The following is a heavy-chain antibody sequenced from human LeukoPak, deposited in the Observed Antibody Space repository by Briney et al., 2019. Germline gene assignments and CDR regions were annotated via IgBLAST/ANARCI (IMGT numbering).Heavy chain of an antibody. J-gene: IGHJ6*03. V-gene: IGHV3-21*01. CDR3: ARDRRYYDSSGSIGGRYYYYMDV. CDR1: GFTFSSYS. D-gene: IGHD3-22*01. Sequence: GGSLRLSCAASGFTFSSYSMNWVRQAPGKGLEWVSSISSSSSYIYYADSVKGRFTISRDNAKNSLYLQMNSLRAEDTAVYYCARDRRYYDSSGSIGGRYYYYMDVWGKGTTVTISS. CDR2: ISSSSSYI.